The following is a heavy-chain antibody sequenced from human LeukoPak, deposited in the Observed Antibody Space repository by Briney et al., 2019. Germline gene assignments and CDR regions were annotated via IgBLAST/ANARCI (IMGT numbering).Heavy chain of an antibody. Sequence: SETLSLTCAVYGGSFSGYYWSWIRQPPGKGLEWIGEINHSGSTNYNPSLKSRITISVDTSKNQFSLKLSSVTAADTAVYYCARVRRRYCTNGVCSVSFDHWGQGTLVTVSS. J-gene: IGHJ4*02. CDR2: INHSGST. CDR3: ARVRRRYCTNGVCSVSFDH. V-gene: IGHV4-34*01. CDR1: GGSFSGYY. D-gene: IGHD2-8*01.